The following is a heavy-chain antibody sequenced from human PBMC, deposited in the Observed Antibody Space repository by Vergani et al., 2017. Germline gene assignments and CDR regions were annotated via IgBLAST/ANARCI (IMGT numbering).Heavy chain of an antibody. CDR1: GGSISSYY. D-gene: IGHD5-12*01. Sequence: QVQLQESGPGLVKPSETLSLTCTVSGGSISSYYWSWIRQPQGKGLEWIGYIYYRGSTNYNPSRTSRVTISVDTYKNQFSLKLSSVTAADPAVYYCARTSSFDSPCFDYWGQGTLVTVSS. V-gene: IGHV4-59*01. J-gene: IGHJ4*02. CDR3: ARTSSFDSPCFDY. CDR2: IYYRGST.